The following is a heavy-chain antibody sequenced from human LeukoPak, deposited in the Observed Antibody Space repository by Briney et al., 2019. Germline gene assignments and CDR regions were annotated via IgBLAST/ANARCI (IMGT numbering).Heavy chain of an antibody. J-gene: IGHJ5*02. CDR3: PRGQWLVDGPSWFDP. CDR1: GGSISRYY. D-gene: IGHD6-19*01. CDR2: VYTRGGT. V-gene: IGHV4-4*07. Sequence: SETLSPTRTVSGGSISRYYWRWLGRPAGQGLEWLGCVYTRGGTNYNPSLKSRVTTTVDKSKNQLSLKLSSVSAADTAVYYCPRGQWLVDGPSWFDPSGEGTLVTVSS.